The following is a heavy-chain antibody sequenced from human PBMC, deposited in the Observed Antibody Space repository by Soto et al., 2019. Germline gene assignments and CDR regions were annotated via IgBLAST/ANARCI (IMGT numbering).Heavy chain of an antibody. V-gene: IGHV3-30-3*01. J-gene: IGHJ4*02. CDR2: ISYDGSNK. Sequence: PGGSLRLSCAASGFTFSSYAMHWVRQAPGKGLEWVAVISYDGSNKYYADSVKGRFTISRDNSKNTLYLQMNSLRAEDTAVYYCAKVYYDSSGYHLSLDYWGQGTLVTVSS. CDR1: GFTFSSYA. D-gene: IGHD3-22*01. CDR3: AKVYYDSSGYHLSLDY.